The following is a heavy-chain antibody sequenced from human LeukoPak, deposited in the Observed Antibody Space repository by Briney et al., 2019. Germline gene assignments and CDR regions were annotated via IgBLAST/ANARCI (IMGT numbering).Heavy chain of an antibody. CDR2: IKQDGSEK. CDR1: GFTFSSYW. CDR3: ASLTEKLWYSHFDL. J-gene: IGHJ2*01. Sequence: GGSLRLSCAASGFTFSSYWMSWVRQAPGKGLEWVANIKQDGSEKYYVDSVKGRFTISRDNAKNPLYLQMNSLRAEDTAVYYCASLTEKLWYSHFDLWGRGTLVTVSS. V-gene: IGHV3-7*03. D-gene: IGHD5-18*01.